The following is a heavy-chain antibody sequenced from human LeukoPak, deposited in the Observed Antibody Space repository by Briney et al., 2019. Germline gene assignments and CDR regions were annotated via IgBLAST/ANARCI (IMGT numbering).Heavy chain of an antibody. J-gene: IGHJ4*02. CDR3: AGCPRWAHFDY. CDR2: ISSSGRAI. CDR1: GFTFSSYE. D-gene: IGHD4-23*01. V-gene: IGHV3-48*03. Sequence: PGGSLRLSCAGSGFTFSSYEMNWVRQAPGKGLEWVSYISSSGRAIYYADPVKGRFTVFRDNAKNSLYLQMNSLRAEDTAVYYCAGCPRWAHFDYWGQGTLVTVSS.